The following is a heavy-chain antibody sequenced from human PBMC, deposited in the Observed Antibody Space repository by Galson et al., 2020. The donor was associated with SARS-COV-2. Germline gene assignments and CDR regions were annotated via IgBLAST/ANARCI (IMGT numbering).Heavy chain of an antibody. V-gene: IGHV3-23*01. CDR1: GFTFSEDA. Sequence: GGSLRLSCAASGFTFSEDAIDWVRQAPGKGLDWVSTISGSGSSTVYVDPVMGRLIITRDNSKNTLFLQMNSRRAEDTAVYYFATAPPSNTQYYSSYDMDVWGQGTTVTVSS. D-gene: IGHD2-2*01. CDR3: ATAPPSNTQYYSSYDMDV. J-gene: IGHJ6*02. CDR2: ISGSGSST.